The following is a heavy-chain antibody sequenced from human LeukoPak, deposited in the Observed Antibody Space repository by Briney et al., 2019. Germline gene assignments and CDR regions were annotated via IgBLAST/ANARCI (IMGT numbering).Heavy chain of an antibody. CDR1: GYTFTCYY. D-gene: IGHD1-26*01. CDR3: ARGVGATDYFDY. Sequence: GASVKVSCKASGYTFTCYYMHWVRQAPGQGLEWMGWINPNSGGTNYAQEFQGRVTMTRDTSISTAYMELSRLRSDDTAVYYCARGVGATDYFDYWGQGTLVTVSS. V-gene: IGHV1-2*02. CDR2: INPNSGGT. J-gene: IGHJ4*02.